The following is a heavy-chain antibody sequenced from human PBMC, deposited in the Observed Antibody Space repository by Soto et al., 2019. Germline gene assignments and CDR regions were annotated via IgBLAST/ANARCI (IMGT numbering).Heavy chain of an antibody. Sequence: PSETLSLTCTVSGGSISGGGYYWSWIRQHPGKGLEWIGYIYYSGSTYYNPSLKSRVTISVDTSKNQFSLKLSSVTAADTAVYYCAKCHRGELAYNWSDPWGQGTLVTVSS. CDR2: IYYSGST. CDR3: AKCHRGELAYNWSDP. CDR1: GGSISGGGYY. D-gene: IGHD1-26*01. V-gene: IGHV4-31*03. J-gene: IGHJ5*02.